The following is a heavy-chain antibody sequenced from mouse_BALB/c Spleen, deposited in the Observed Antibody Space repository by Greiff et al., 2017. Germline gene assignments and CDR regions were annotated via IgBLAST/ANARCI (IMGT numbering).Heavy chain of an antibody. J-gene: IGHJ4*01. D-gene: IGHD2-1*01. CDR2: IRNKANGYTT. CDR1: GFTFTDYY. Sequence: EVKLVESGGGLVQPGGSLRLSCATSGFTFTDYYMSWVRQPPGKALEWLGFIRNKANGYTTEYSASVKGRFTISRDNSQSILYLQMNTLRAEDSATYYCARGYDNYVAMDYWGQGTSVTVSS. CDR3: ARGYDNYVAMDY. V-gene: IGHV7-3*02.